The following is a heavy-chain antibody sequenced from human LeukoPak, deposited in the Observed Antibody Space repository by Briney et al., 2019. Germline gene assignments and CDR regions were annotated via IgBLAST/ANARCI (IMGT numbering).Heavy chain of an antibody. CDR1: GFTFSSYA. D-gene: IGHD2-2*01. V-gene: IGHV3-23*01. Sequence: GGSLRLSCAASGFTFSSYAMSWVRQAPGKGLEWVSAISGSGGSTYYADSVKGRFTISRDNSKNTPYLQMNSLRAEDTAVYYCAKDFHVVVVPAAPDYWGQGTLVTVSS. J-gene: IGHJ4*02. CDR2: ISGSGGST. CDR3: AKDFHVVVVPAAPDY.